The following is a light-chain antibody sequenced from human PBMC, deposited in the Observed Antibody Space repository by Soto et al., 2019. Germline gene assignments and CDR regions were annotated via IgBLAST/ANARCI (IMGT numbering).Light chain of an antibody. V-gene: IGKV3-20*01. Sequence: EIVLTQSPATLSLSPVEIATLSFMASQSVSSYLAWYQQKPGQAPRLLIYGASSRATGIPDRFSGSGSGTDFTLTISRLEPEDFAVYYCQQYGSSPSITFGQGTRLEIK. J-gene: IGKJ5*01. CDR3: QQYGSSPSIT. CDR2: GAS. CDR1: QSVSSY.